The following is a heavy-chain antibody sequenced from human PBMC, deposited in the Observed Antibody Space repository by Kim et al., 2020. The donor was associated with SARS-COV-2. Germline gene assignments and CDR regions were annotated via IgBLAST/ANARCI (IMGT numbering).Heavy chain of an antibody. CDR2: T. CDR3: ARAMVRGVIIN. D-gene: IGHD3-10*01. Sequence: TNYTPSLKSRVTISVDTSKNQFSLKLSSVTAADTAVYYCARAMVRGVIINWGQGTLVTVSS. J-gene: IGHJ4*02. V-gene: IGHV4-34*01.